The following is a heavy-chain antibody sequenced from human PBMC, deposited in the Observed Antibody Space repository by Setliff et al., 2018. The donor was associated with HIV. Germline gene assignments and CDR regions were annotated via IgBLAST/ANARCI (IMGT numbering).Heavy chain of an antibody. CDR3: AKGEATMNTPPDY. J-gene: IGHJ4*02. Sequence: GVSLRLSCVVSGFTLNHYAIHWCRQAPGKGVEWVSGIRFNGGNIAYAGSVKGRFTISRDSAKNSLYLQMNSLRSDDTAIYYCAKGEATMNTPPDYWGQGTLVAVSS. D-gene: IGHD1-26*01. CDR1: GFTLNHYA. CDR2: IRFNGGNI. V-gene: IGHV3-9*01.